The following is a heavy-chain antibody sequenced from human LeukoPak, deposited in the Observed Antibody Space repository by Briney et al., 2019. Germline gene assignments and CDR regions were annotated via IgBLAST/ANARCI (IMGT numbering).Heavy chain of an antibody. Sequence: GGSLRLSCAASGFTFSSYAMSWVRQAPGKGLEWVSAISGSGGGTYYADSVKGRFTISRDNSKSTLYLQMNSLRAEDTAVYYCAKDRGCSSTSCYPRYWGQGTLVTVSS. D-gene: IGHD2-2*01. J-gene: IGHJ4*02. CDR3: AKDRGCSSTSCYPRY. CDR1: GFTFSSYA. CDR2: ISGSGGGT. V-gene: IGHV3-23*01.